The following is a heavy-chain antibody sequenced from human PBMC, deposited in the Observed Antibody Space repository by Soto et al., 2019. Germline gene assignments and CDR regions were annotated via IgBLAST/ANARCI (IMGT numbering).Heavy chain of an antibody. Sequence: DVQLVESGGGLIQPGESLRLSCAAFGLTISGKKYVAWVRQAPGKGLEWVSALYDVDGSFYADSVTGRFTTSSDSSTTTVYLPMNDLRPDDTAVYYCATWHEREHAFDVWGQGTTVTISS. J-gene: IGHJ3*01. D-gene: IGHD1-1*01. CDR1: GLTISGKKY. CDR2: LYDVDGS. CDR3: ATWHEREHAFDV. V-gene: IGHV3-53*01.